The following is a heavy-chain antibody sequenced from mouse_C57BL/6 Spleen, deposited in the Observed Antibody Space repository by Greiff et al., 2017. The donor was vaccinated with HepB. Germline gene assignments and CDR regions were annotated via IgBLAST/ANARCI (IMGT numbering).Heavy chain of an antibody. Sequence: VQLQQSGAELARPGASVKLSCTASGYTFTSYGISWVKQRTGQGLEWIGEIYPRSGNTYYNEKFKGKATLTADKSSSTAYMELRSLTSEDSAVYFCARHYDYDEDAMDYGGQGTSVTVSS. CDR3: ARHYDYDEDAMDY. V-gene: IGHV1-81*01. CDR2: IYPRSGNT. D-gene: IGHD2-4*01. J-gene: IGHJ4*01. CDR1: GYTFTSYG.